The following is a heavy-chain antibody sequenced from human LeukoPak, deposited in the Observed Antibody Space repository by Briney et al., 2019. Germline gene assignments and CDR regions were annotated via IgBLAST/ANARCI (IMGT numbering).Heavy chain of an antibody. J-gene: IGHJ4*02. V-gene: IGHV3-23*01. D-gene: IGHD6-6*01. CDR3: AKDRESSSRPYFFDY. CDR2: ISGSGGST. CDR1: GFTFSSYA. Sequence: GGSLRLSCAASGFTFSSYATSWVRQAPGKGLEWVSAISGSGGSTYYADSVKGRFTISRDNSKNTLYLQMSSLRAEDTAVYYCAKDRESSSRPYFFDYWGQGTLVTVSS.